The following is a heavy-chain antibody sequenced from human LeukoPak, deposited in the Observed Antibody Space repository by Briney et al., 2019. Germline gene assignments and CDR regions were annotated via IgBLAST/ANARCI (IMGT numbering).Heavy chain of an antibody. J-gene: IGHJ4*02. CDR2: INWNGGGT. CDR1: GFTFDDYG. Sequence: GGSLRLSCAASGFTFDDYGMSWVRQAPGKGLEWVSGINWNGGGTGYADSVKGRFTISRDNAKNSLYLQMNSLRAEDTALYYCAREEYYYDSSGYYPNRYFDYWGRGTLVTVSS. D-gene: IGHD3-22*01. V-gene: IGHV3-20*04. CDR3: AREEYYYDSSGYYPNRYFDY.